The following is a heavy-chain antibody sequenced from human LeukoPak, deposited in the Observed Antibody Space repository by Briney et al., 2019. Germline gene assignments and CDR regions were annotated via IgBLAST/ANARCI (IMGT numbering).Heavy chain of an antibody. CDR3: ARTYSSGYLTRDAFDI. D-gene: IGHD6-19*01. CDR1: GSPFTSYW. J-gene: IGHJ3*02. V-gene: IGHV5-51*01. Sequence: RAGESLQISCLGSGSPFTSYWVGWVRLVPGKGLEWIATLSPGDSDIRYSPSFQGQVTISGDKSISTAYLQWSSLKASDTAMYYCARTYSSGYLTRDAFDIWGQGTMVTVSS. CDR2: LSPGDSDI.